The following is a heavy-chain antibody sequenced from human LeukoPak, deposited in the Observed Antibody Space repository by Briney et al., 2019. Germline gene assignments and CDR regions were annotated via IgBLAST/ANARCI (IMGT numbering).Heavy chain of an antibody. V-gene: IGHV1-2*02. Sequence: ASVKVSCKASGYSFTTYWIHWVRQAPGQGLEWMGCMNPDSGVTGYAQTFQGRVTMTRDTSINTAYMHLSSLRPDDTAVYFCAREPGYLQPDYWGQGTLVTVPS. J-gene: IGHJ4*02. CDR1: GYSFTTYW. CDR2: MNPDSGVT. D-gene: IGHD1-1*01. CDR3: AREPGYLQPDY.